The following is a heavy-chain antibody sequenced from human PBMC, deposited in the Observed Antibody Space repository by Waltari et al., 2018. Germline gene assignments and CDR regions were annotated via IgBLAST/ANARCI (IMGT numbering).Heavy chain of an antibody. CDR3: ARDPDADSSGYYSGH. D-gene: IGHD3-22*01. CDR1: GSSIISGYY. V-gene: IGHV4-38-2*02. Sequence: QVQLQESCPGLVKPSETLSLTCAVSGSSIISGYYWGWIRQPSGKGLEWIGTIYHRGSTYYNPSLKRRVTISVDTAKNQFSLKLTAVTAADTAVYYCARDPDADSSGYYSGHWGQGTLVTVSS. J-gene: IGHJ4*02. CDR2: IYHRGST.